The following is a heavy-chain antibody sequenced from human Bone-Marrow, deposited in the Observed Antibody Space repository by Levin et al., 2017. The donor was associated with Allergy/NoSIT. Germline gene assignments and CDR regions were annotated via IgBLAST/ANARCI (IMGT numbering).Heavy chain of an antibody. V-gene: IGHV4-61*01. CDR2: IHHSGST. Sequence: SETLSLTCAVSGVSVSSDLYYWSWIRKPPGKGLEWIGFIHHSGSTYSNPSVKSRVTISIDTSKNQFSLTVSSVTAADTAVYYCAKSLHPGYYYYYMDVWGKGTTVTVSS. J-gene: IGHJ6*03. D-gene: IGHD5-12*01. CDR3: AKSLHPGYYYYYMDV. CDR1: GVSVSSDLYY.